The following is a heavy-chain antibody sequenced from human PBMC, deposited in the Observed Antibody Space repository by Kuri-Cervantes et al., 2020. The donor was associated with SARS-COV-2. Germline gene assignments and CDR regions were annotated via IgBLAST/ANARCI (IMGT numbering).Heavy chain of an antibody. V-gene: IGHV4-34*01. CDR1: GGSFSGYY. CDR3: ARDRWGRPSHISRGHYDAFDI. D-gene: IGHD7-27*01. Sequence: SETLSLTCAVYGGSFSGYYWSWIRQSPGKGLEWIGEISHSGSTNYNSSLKSRVTISIGTSKNQFSLRLSSVTAADTAVYFCARDRWGRPSHISRGHYDAFDIWGQGTMVTDSS. J-gene: IGHJ3*02. CDR2: ISHSGST.